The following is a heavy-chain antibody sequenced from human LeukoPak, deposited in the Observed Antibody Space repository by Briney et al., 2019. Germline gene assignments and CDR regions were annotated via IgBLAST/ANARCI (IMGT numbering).Heavy chain of an antibody. CDR2: IKQDGSEK. D-gene: IGHD3-22*01. CDR1: GFTFSRYW. CDR3: ARGYCSDSRSTGY. Sequence: GGSLRLSCAPSGFTFSRYWMSWVRQAPGKGLEWVANIKQDGSEKYYVDSVKGRFTISRDNAKNSLYLQMNSLRAEDTAVYYCARGYCSDSRSTGYWGQGTLVTVSS. V-gene: IGHV3-7*04. J-gene: IGHJ4*02.